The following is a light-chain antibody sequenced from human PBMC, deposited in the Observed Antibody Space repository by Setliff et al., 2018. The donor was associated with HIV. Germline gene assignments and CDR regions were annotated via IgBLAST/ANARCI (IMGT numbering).Light chain of an antibody. CDR1: SRDIGSYDL. CDR3: CSHAGSCTYI. J-gene: IGLJ1*01. CDR2: EVT. V-gene: IGLV2-23*02. Sequence: QSALTQPASVSGSPGQSITISCTGTSRDIGSYDLVSWFQQHPGKAPKAIIYEVTKRPSGVSNRFSGSKSGNTASLTISGLQAEDEADYFCCSHAGSCTYIFATGTKVTVL.